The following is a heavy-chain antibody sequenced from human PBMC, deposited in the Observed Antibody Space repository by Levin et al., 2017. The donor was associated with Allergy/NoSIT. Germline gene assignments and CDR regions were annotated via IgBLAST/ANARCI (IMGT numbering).Heavy chain of an antibody. Sequence: GGSLRLSCAASGFTFSSYSMNWVRQAPGKGLEWVSYINTGSSTIYYADSMKARFTISRDNAKNSLYLQMNSLRAEDTAVYYCARDSYGDYAVDYWGQGTLVTVSS. J-gene: IGHJ4*02. V-gene: IGHV3-48*01. CDR1: GFTFSSYS. CDR3: ARDSYGDYAVDY. CDR2: INTGSSTI. D-gene: IGHD4-17*01.